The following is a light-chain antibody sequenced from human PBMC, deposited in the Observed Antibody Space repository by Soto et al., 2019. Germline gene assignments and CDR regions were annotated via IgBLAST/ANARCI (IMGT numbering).Light chain of an antibody. CDR3: SSYTSSSPLYV. V-gene: IGLV2-14*01. CDR1: SSDVGGYNY. Sequence: QSALTQPASVSGSPGQSITISCTGTSSDVGGYNYVSWYQQHPGKAPKLMIYEVSNRPSGVSNRFSGSKSGNTASLTSSGLQAEDEADYYCSSYTSSSPLYVFGTGTKLTVL. CDR2: EVS. J-gene: IGLJ1*01.